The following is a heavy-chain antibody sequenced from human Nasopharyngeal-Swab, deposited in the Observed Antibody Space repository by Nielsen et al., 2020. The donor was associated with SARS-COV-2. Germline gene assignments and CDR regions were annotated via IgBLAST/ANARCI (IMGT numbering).Heavy chain of an antibody. J-gene: IGHJ3*02. D-gene: IGHD2-2*01. CDR3: ARSYCDSTRCANAFAT. CDR1: GGSTSSGTYY. CDR2: FYTTGSI. V-gene: IGHV4-61*02. Sequence: SETLSLTCTVSGGSTSSGTYYWSWIRQPAGKGLEWIGRFYTTGSIDYNPSLKSRVTISVDTSKNQFSLKLTSVTAADTAVYYCARSYCDSTRCANAFATWGQGTMVTVSS.